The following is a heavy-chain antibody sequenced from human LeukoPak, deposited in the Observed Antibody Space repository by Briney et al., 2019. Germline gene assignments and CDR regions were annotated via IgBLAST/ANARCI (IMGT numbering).Heavy chain of an antibody. CDR1: GFTFSSYA. V-gene: IGHV3-30-3*01. CDR2: ISYDGSNK. D-gene: IGHD4-11*01. J-gene: IGHJ4*02. CDR3: ARDSNAQYDYSNHYYFDY. Sequence: GGSLRLACAASGFTFSSYAMHGVRQAPGKGLEWVAVISYDGSNKYYADSVKGRFTISRDNSKNTLYLQMNSLRAEDTAVYYCARDSNAQYDYSNHYYFDYWGQGTLVTVSS.